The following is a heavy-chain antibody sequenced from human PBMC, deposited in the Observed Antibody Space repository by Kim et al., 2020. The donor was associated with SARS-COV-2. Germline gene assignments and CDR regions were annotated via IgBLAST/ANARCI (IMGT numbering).Heavy chain of an antibody. D-gene: IGHD6-19*01. J-gene: IGHJ4*02. CDR3: ARSGDSSGWYQY. Sequence: GGSLRLSCAASGFTFSSYWMHWVRQAPGKGLVWVSRINSDGSSTSYADSVKGRFTISRDNAKNTLYLQMNSLRAEDTAVYYCARSGDSSGWYQYWGQGTLVTVSS. V-gene: IGHV3-74*01. CDR1: GFTFSSYW. CDR2: INSDGSST.